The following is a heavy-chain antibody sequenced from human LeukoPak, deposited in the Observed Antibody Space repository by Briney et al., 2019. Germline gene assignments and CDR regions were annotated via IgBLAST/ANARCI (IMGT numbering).Heavy chain of an antibody. CDR2: ISSSSSYI. J-gene: IGHJ5*02. CDR1: GFTFSSYS. V-gene: IGHV3-21*01. D-gene: IGHD4-11*01. CDR3: AREYTTVTNWFDP. Sequence: GGSLRLSCAASGFTFSSYSMNWVRQAPGKGLEWVSSISSSSSYIYYADSVKGRFTISRDNAKNSLYLQMNSLRAEDTAVYYCAREYTTVTNWFDPWGQGTLVTVSS.